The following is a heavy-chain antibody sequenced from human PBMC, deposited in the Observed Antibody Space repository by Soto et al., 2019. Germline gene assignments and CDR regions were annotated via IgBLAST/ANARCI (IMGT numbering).Heavy chain of an antibody. J-gene: IGHJ5*02. D-gene: IGHD3-9*01. Sequence: GASVSLCKPTGTTFDSFTFSWVRQAPGQGLEWMGGFVPMFGSASVAQRFQGRVRITADASTGTGYMELSDLRSEDSAIYYCAREDDTTGHYSWFDPWGPGTLVTVSS. CDR3: AREDDTTGHYSWFDP. CDR2: FVPMFGSA. CDR1: GTTFDSFT. V-gene: IGHV1-69*13.